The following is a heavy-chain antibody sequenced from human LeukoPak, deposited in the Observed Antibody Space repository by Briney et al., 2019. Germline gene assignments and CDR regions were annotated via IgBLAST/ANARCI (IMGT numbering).Heavy chain of an antibody. V-gene: IGHV3-23*01. CDR1: GFTFSRYA. CDR2: ISGSGGNT. CDR3: AKDHSNWYFGL. Sequence: GGSLRLSCAASGFTFSRYAMSWVRQAPGKGLEWVSAISGSGGNTYYADSVKGRFTISRDNAKNALYLQMNSLRAEDTALYYCAKDHSNWYFGLWGRGTLVTVSS. J-gene: IGHJ2*01.